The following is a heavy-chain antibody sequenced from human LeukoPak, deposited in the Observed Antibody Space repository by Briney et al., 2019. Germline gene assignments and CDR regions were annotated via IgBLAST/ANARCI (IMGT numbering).Heavy chain of an antibody. D-gene: IGHD2-15*01. J-gene: IGHJ5*02. CDR3: ARALCSGGSCFWFDP. Sequence: SETLSLTCAVYGGPFSGYYWSWIRQPPGKGLEWIGEINHSGSTNYNPSLKSRVTISVDTSKNQFSLKLSSVTAADTAVYYCARALCSGGSCFWFDPWGQGTLVTVSS. CDR1: GGPFSGYY. CDR2: INHSGST. V-gene: IGHV4-34*01.